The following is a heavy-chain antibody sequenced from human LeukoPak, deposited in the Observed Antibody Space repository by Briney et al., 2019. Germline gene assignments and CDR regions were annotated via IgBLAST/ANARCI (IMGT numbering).Heavy chain of an antibody. Sequence: GGSLRLSCAASGLTFSSYPMHWVRQVPGKGLVWVSRIINDGSSTSYADSVKGRFTISRDNAKNTMFLQMNSLSVEDTAVYYCAGSKPYSYALAYWGQGTLVTVSS. CDR1: GLTFSSYP. V-gene: IGHV3-74*01. CDR3: AGSKPYSYALAY. D-gene: IGHD5-18*01. CDR2: IINDGSST. J-gene: IGHJ4*02.